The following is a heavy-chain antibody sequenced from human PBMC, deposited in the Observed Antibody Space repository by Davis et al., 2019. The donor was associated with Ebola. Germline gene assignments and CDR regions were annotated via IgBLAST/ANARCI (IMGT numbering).Heavy chain of an antibody. V-gene: IGHV6-1*01. CDR1: GDSVSSNSGA. J-gene: IGHJ4*02. Sequence: PSETLSLTCAISGDSVSSNSGAWNWLRQSPSRGLEWLGRTYYRSKWYNDYATSVNSRITINPDTSKNQFSLHLNSVTPEDTAVYYCARVSWGLSKAFDNWGQGTLVTVSS. CDR2: TYYRSKWYN. CDR3: ARVSWGLSKAFDN. D-gene: IGHD3-16*01.